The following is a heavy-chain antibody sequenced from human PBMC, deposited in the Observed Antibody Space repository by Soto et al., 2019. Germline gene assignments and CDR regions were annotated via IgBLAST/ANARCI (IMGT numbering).Heavy chain of an antibody. CDR3: ARWNGEGGYCSSSSCPDGMDV. V-gene: IGHV1-2*04. CDR1: GYTFTGYY. CDR2: INPNSGGT. J-gene: IGHJ6*02. D-gene: IGHD2-2*03. Sequence: ASVKDSCKASGYTFTGYYMHWVRQAPGQGLEWMGWINPNSGGTNYAQKFQGWVIMTRDTSISTAYMELSRLRSDDTAVYYCARWNGEGGYCSSSSCPDGMDVWGQGTTVPVSS.